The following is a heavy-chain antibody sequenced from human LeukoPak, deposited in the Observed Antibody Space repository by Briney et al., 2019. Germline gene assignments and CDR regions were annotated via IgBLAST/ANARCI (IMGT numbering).Heavy chain of an antibody. CDR1: GGSISSYY. CDR3: ARAGRYYDFWSGYSAPTWFDP. D-gene: IGHD3-3*01. J-gene: IGHJ5*02. CDR2: IYYSGST. Sequence: SETLSLTCTVSGGSISSYYWSWIRQPPGKGLEWIGHIYYSGSTNYNPSLKSRVTISVDTSKNQFSLKLSSVTAADTAVYYCARAGRYYDFWSGYSAPTWFDPWGQGTLVTVSS. V-gene: IGHV4-59*01.